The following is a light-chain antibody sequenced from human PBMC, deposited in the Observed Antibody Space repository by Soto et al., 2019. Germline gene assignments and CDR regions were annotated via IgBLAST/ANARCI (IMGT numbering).Light chain of an antibody. J-gene: IGKJ5*01. V-gene: IGKV3D-20*02. CDR2: GAS. CDR1: QSVSSSY. Sequence: EIVLTQSPGTLSLSPGERATLSCRASQSVSSSYLAWYQQKPGQAPRLLLYGASSRATGIPDRFSGSGSGTDFTLTISSLEPEDSAVYYCQQRHMWPITFGQGTRLEIK. CDR3: QQRHMWPIT.